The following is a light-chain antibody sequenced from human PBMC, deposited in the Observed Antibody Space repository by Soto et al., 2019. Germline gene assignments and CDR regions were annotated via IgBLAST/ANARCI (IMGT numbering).Light chain of an antibody. CDR1: SRDVGGYNY. V-gene: IGLV2-14*01. CDR3: SSYTTDSTYV. J-gene: IGLJ1*01. CDR2: DVS. Sequence: QSVLTQPASVSGSPGQSITISCTGTSRDVGGYNYVSWYQEHPGKAPKLMIYDVSNRPSGVSNRFSGSKSGNTASLTISELQAEYEADYYCSSYTTDSTYVFGTGTKVTVL.